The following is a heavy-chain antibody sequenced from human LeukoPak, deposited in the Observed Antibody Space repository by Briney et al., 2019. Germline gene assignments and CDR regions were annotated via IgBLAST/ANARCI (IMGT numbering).Heavy chain of an antibody. CDR1: GFTVSSIY. V-gene: IGHV3-53*01. Sequence: GGSLRLSCAVSGFTVSSIYMSWVRQAPGKGLEWVSFIYSDGNTYYGDSVKGRFTLSRDSSRNTLYLQMNILTVDDTAVYYCAGDTHSSSWYDHWGQGTLVTVSS. CDR3: AGDTHSSSWYDH. CDR2: IYSDGNT. D-gene: IGHD6-19*01. J-gene: IGHJ5*02.